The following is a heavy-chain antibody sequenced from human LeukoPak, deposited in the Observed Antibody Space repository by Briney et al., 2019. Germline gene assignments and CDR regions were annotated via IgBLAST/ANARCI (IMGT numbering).Heavy chain of an antibody. D-gene: IGHD6-6*01. CDR3: ARGSMAARPSWFDP. J-gene: IGHJ5*02. V-gene: IGHV3-23*01. Sequence: TGGSLRLSCAASGFTFSSYAMSWVRQAPGKGLEWVSAICGSGGSTYYADSVKGRFTISRDNAKNSLYLQMNSLRAEDTAVYYCARGSMAARPSWFDPWGQGTLVTVSS. CDR2: ICGSGGST. CDR1: GFTFSSYA.